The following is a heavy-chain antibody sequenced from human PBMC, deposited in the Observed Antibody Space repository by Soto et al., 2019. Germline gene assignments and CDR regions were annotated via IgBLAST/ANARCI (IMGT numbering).Heavy chain of an antibody. CDR1: GFFFSSYT. D-gene: IGHD6-19*01. Sequence: EVQLLESGGGLVQPGGSLRLSCVGSGFFFSSYTMTWVRQAPGKGLEWVSSFSATSENTYYADSVRGRFTISRDNSKNTRFRQMNSPTAEDTAMYYCAKAREQQWVRLPFDYWGQGILVIVSS. V-gene: IGHV3-23*01. J-gene: IGHJ4*02. CDR2: FSATSENT. CDR3: AKAREQQWVRLPFDY.